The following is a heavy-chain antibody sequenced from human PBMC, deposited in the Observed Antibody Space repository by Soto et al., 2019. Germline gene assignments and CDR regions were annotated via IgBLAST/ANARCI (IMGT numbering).Heavy chain of an antibody. CDR3: ARDQSPSSGWPGMDV. V-gene: IGHV1-2*04. CDR2: INPNGGGT. Sequence: GASVKVSCKASGYTFTGYYMHWVRQAPGQGLEWMGWINPNGGGTNYAQKFQGWVTMTRDTSISTAYMELNRLRSDDTAVYYCARDQSPSSGWPGMDVWGQGTTVTVSS. CDR1: GYTFTGYY. D-gene: IGHD6-19*01. J-gene: IGHJ6*02.